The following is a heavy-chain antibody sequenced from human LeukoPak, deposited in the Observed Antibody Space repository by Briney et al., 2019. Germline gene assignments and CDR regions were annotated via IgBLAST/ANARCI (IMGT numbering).Heavy chain of an antibody. CDR3: AKDRTYYDFWSGYYRAFVYYYYMDV. Sequence: GGSLRLSCAASGFTFSSYGMHWVRQAPGKGLEWVAVISYDGSNKYYADSVKGRFTISRDNSKNTLYLQMNSLRAEDTAVYYCAKDRTYYDFWSGYYRAFVYYYYMDVWGKGTTVTVSS. D-gene: IGHD3-3*01. J-gene: IGHJ6*03. V-gene: IGHV3-30*18. CDR1: GFTFSSYG. CDR2: ISYDGSNK.